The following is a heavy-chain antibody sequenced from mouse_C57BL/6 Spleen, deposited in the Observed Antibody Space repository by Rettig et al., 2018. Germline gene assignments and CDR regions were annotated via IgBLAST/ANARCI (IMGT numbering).Heavy chain of an antibody. CDR2: ISYSGST. CDR3: ARDRAYGNYENYAMDY. V-gene: IGHV3-1*01. J-gene: IGHJ4*01. Sequence: YSITSGYDWHWIRHFPGNKLEWMGYISYSGSTNYNPSLKSRISITHDTSKNHFFLKLNSVTTEDTATYDCARDRAYGNYENYAMDYWGQGTSVTVSS. D-gene: IGHD2-1*01. CDR1: YSITSGYD.